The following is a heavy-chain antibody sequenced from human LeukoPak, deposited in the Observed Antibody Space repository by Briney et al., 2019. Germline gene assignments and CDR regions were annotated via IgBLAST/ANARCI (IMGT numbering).Heavy chain of an antibody. Sequence: PGGSLRLSCVASGFTFSSYGMHWVRQAPGKGPEWVAVISYDGSDRYNANFVKGRFTISRDNSKNTLFLQTNSMRPEDTAVYYCAKGVSRGVDPTGLEYWGQGTLVTVSS. D-gene: IGHD1-1*01. CDR3: AKGVSRGVDPTGLEY. V-gene: IGHV3-30*18. J-gene: IGHJ4*02. CDR2: ISYDGSDR. CDR1: GFTFSSYG.